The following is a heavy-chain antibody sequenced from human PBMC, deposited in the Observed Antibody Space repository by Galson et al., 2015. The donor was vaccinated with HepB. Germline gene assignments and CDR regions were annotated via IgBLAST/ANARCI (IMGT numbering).Heavy chain of an antibody. CDR2: INWNGGST. Sequence: SLRLSCAASGFTFDDYGMSWVRQAPGKGLEWVSGINWNGGSTGYADSVKGRFTISRDNAKNSLYLQMNSLRAEDTALYYCARVLSGYHYYYGMDVWGQGTTVTVSS. CDR1: GFTFDDYG. D-gene: IGHD3-22*01. J-gene: IGHJ6*02. CDR3: ARVLSGYHYYYGMDV. V-gene: IGHV3-20*04.